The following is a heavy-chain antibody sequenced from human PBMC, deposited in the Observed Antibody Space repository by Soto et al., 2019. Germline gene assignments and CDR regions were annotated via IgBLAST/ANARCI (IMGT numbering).Heavy chain of an antibody. CDR3: AHRQRYYYGGSGYWVFDP. J-gene: IGHJ5*02. CDR1: GFSLSTSGVG. V-gene: IGHV2-5*02. D-gene: IGHD3-22*01. CDR2: IYWDEDK. Sequence: QITLKESGPTLVKPTQTLTLTCTFSGFSLSTSGVGVGWIRQPPGKALEWLALIYWDEDKRYSPSLKNRLTITNDPSKNQVVLTMTTMDPVAPATYYCAHRQRYYYGGSGYWVFDPWGQGTLVTVSS.